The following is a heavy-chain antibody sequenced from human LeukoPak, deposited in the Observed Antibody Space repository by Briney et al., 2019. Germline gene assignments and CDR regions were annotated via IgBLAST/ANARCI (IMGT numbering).Heavy chain of an antibody. Sequence: GGSLRLSCAASGFAFSSYWMSWVRQAPGKGQEWVASIKHDGSEKYYVDSVKGRFTISRDNAKNSLYLQMNSLRAEDTAMYYCAKGWFGGKYFDYWGQGTLVTVSS. CDR1: GFAFSSYW. J-gene: IGHJ4*02. CDR3: AKGWFGGKYFDY. CDR2: IKHDGSEK. D-gene: IGHD3-10*01. V-gene: IGHV3-7*03.